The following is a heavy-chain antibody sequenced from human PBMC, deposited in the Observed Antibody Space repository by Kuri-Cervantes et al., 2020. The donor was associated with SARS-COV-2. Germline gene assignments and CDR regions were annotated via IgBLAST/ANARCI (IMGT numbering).Heavy chain of an antibody. J-gene: IGHJ6*02. CDR2: INPSGGST. CDR3: ASDRETTLNGGWGHYYYYGMDV. D-gene: IGHD2-15*01. CDR1: GYTLTELS. Sequence: ASVKVSCKVSGYTLTELSMHWVRQAPGQGLEWMGIINPSGGSTSYAQKFQVRVTMTRDTSTSTVYMGLGSLRSEDKAVYYCASDRETTLNGGWGHYYYYGMDVWGQGTTVTVSS. V-gene: IGHV1-46*01.